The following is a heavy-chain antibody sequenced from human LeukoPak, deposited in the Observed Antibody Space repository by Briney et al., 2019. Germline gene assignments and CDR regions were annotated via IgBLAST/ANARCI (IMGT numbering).Heavy chain of an antibody. CDR2: VHYSGST. Sequence: SETLSLTCSVSGGSISSSSYFWGWIRQPPGKGLEWIASVHYSGSTYYNPSLKSRVTISIDTSKNQFSLKLSSVTAADTAVYFCARHAVVPAAIGWFDPWGQGTLVTVSS. CDR3: ARHAVVPAAIGWFDP. D-gene: IGHD2-2*02. J-gene: IGHJ5*02. V-gene: IGHV4-39*01. CDR1: GGSISSSSYF.